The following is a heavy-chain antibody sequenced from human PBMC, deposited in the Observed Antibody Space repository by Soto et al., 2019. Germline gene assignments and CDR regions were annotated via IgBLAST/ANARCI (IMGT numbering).Heavy chain of an antibody. CDR1: GGTFSSYT. J-gene: IGHJ4*02. V-gene: IGHV1-8*02. D-gene: IGHD2-2*01. CDR3: ARGNFYCSSISCYDLDY. CDR2: MNPNSGKT. Sequence: ASVKVSCKASGGTFSSYTISWVRQAPGQGLEWMGRMNPNSGKTNYAQKFQGRVTMTRSTSISTAYMELSSLRSEDTAVYYCARGNFYCSSISCYDLDYWGQGTLVTVSS.